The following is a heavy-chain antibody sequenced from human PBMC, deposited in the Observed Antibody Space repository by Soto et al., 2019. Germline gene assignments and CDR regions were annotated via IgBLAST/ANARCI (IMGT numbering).Heavy chain of an antibody. J-gene: IGHJ3*02. V-gene: IGHV5-51*01. Sequence: GESLKISCKGSGYSFTSYWIGWVRQMPGKGLEWMGIIYPGDSDTRYSPSFQGQVTISADKSISTAYLQWSSLKASDTAMYYCARHRGVGYYDSSGPNDAFDIWGQGTTVTVSS. CDR3: ARHRGVGYYDSSGPNDAFDI. CDR1: GYSFTSYW. CDR2: IYPGDSDT. D-gene: IGHD3-22*01.